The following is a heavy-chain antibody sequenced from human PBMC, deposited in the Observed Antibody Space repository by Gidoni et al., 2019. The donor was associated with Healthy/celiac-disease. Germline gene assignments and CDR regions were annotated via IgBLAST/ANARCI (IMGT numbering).Heavy chain of an antibody. CDR1: GNSFTGYW. CDR3: AGAHGSGSPFDY. V-gene: IGHV5-51*03. CDR2: IYPGDSDT. J-gene: IGHJ4*02. D-gene: IGHD3-10*01. Sequence: VQLVQSGAEVKKQGVSLKISGKVPGNSFTGYWIGWVRQMPGKGLEWIGIIYPGDSDTRYSPSFQGQVTISVDKSISTAYLQWSSLKASDTAMYYCAGAHGSGSPFDYWGQGTLVTVSS.